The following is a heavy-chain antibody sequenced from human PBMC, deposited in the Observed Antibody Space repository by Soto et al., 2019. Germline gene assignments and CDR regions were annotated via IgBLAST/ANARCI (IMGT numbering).Heavy chain of an antibody. CDR1: GFTFENFA. Sequence: QLVESGGGLVQPGRSLRLSCAVSGFTFENFALHWVRQAPGKGLAWVSGIDWNSGTIAYADSVKGRFTLSRDSATSSLYLPLDSLSPEDTAFYYCSKAPKVVTYCFDPWGQGNLVTVSS. CDR3: SKAPKVVTYCFDP. J-gene: IGHJ5*02. CDR2: IDWNSGTI. V-gene: IGHV3-9*01. D-gene: IGHD2-15*01.